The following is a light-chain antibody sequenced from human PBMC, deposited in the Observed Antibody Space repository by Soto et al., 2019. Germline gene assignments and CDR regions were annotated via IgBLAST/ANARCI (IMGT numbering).Light chain of an antibody. Sequence: EIVMTQSPATLSVSPGERATLSCRASQSIIRNLAWYQHKPGQAPRLLIYDASTRATGLPARFTGSGSGTKFTLTISSLKSEDFAVYFCQQYSTWPLTFGGGTKVDTK. CDR1: QSIIRN. J-gene: IGKJ4*01. CDR2: DAS. V-gene: IGKV3-15*01. CDR3: QQYSTWPLT.